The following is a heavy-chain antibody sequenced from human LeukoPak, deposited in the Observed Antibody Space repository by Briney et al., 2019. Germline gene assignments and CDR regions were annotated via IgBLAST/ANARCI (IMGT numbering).Heavy chain of an antibody. CDR2: INHSGGT. CDR3: ARRGLLYGFDY. CDR1: GGSFSGYY. V-gene: IGHV4-34*01. J-gene: IGHJ4*02. Sequence: SETLSLTCAVYGGSFSGYYWSWIRQPPGKGLEWIGEINHSGGTNYNPSLKSRVTISVDTSKNQFSLKLSSVTAADTAVYYCARRGLLYGFDYWGQGTLVTVSS. D-gene: IGHD3-10*01.